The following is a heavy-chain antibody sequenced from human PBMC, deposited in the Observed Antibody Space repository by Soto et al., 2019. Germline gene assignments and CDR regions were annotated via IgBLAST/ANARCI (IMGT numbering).Heavy chain of an antibody. Sequence: QVQLVQSGAVVKMPGSSVKVSCKASGGTFSTSAISWVRQAPGQGLEWMGGIIPILGTPNYAQKFQGRVTVTADESTTTAYMELSSLRSEDSALYYCAVVHWSSSTNSRYYAIDVWGQGTTVTVSS. D-gene: IGHD3-3*01. CDR2: IIPILGTP. V-gene: IGHV1-69*01. CDR1: GGTFSTSA. CDR3: AVVHWSSSTNSRYYAIDV. J-gene: IGHJ6*02.